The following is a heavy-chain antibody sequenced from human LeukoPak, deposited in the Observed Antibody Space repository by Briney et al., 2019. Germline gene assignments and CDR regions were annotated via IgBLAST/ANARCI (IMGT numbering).Heavy chain of an antibody. CDR2: INSDGSST. J-gene: IGHJ4*02. CDR3: ARGGVYSSSAPDY. V-gene: IGHV3-74*01. Sequence: GGSLRLSCAASGFTFSSYWMHWVRQAPGKGLVWVSRINSDGSSTSYADSVKGRFTISRDNAKNTLYLQMNSPRAEDTAVYYCARGGVYSSSAPDYWGQGTLVTVSS. D-gene: IGHD6-6*01. CDR1: GFTFSSYW.